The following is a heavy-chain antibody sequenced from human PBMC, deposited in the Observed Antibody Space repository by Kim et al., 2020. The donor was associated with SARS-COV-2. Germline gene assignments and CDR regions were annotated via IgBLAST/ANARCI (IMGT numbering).Heavy chain of an antibody. Sequence: GGSLRLSCAASGFTVSSNYMSWVRQAPGKGLEWVSVIYSGGSTYYADSVKGRFTISRDNSKNTLYLQMNSLRAEDTAVYYCAREVYITGTTFLDYWGQGTLVTVSS. CDR3: AREVYITGTTFLDY. CDR2: IYSGGST. CDR1: GFTVSSNY. D-gene: IGHD1-7*01. J-gene: IGHJ4*02. V-gene: IGHV3-53*01.